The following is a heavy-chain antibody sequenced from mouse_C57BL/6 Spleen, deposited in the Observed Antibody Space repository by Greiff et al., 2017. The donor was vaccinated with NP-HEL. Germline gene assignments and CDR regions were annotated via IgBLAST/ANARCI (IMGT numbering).Heavy chain of an antibody. CDR1: GFTFSSYG. J-gene: IGHJ1*03. Sequence: EVHLVESGGDLVKPGGSLKLSCAASGFTFSSYGMSWVRQTPDKRLEWVATISSGGSYTYYPDSVKGRFTISRDNAKNTLYLQMSSLKSEDTAMYYCASNWDWYFDVWGTGTTVTVSS. V-gene: IGHV5-6*01. CDR3: ASNWDWYFDV. D-gene: IGHD4-1*01. CDR2: ISSGGSYT.